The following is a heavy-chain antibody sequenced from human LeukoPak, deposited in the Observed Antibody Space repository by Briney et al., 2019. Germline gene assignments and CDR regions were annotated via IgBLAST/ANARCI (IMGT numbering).Heavy chain of an antibody. CDR2: IRYDGSNK. Sequence: GGSLRLSCAASGFTFSSYGMHWVRQAPGKGLEWVAFIRYDGSNKYYADSVKGRFTISRDNSKNTLYLQMNSLRAEDTAVYYCAKEDGYNYGFDYWGQGTLVTVSS. CDR3: AKEDGYNYGFDY. CDR1: GFTFSSYG. V-gene: IGHV3-30*02. J-gene: IGHJ4*02. D-gene: IGHD5-24*01.